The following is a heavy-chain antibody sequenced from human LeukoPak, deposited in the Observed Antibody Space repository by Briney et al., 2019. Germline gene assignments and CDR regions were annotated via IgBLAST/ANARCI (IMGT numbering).Heavy chain of an antibody. CDR2: IDNDGTDT. CDR1: GFTFSSHW. J-gene: IGHJ3*02. D-gene: IGHD3-22*01. V-gene: IGHV3-74*01. CDR3: ARGGFHHGFDI. Sequence: PGRSLRLSCAASGFTFSSHWMYWVRQAPGRGLVYVSRIDNDGTDTTFADSVKGRFTISRDNAKNTLYLQMNSLRAEDTAMYYCARGGFHHGFDIWGQGTMVAVSS.